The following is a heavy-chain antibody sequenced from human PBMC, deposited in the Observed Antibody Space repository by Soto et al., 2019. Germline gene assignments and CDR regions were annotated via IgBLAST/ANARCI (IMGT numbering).Heavy chain of an antibody. Sequence: GASVKVSCKASGYTFTSYDMHWVRQAPGQRLEWMGWISAYNGNTNYAQKLQGRVTMTTDTSTSTAYMELRSLRSDETAVYYCARRVPPDIVVVPAANDAFDIWGQGTMVTVSS. J-gene: IGHJ3*02. CDR3: ARRVPPDIVVVPAANDAFDI. CDR2: ISAYNGNT. D-gene: IGHD2-2*01. CDR1: GYTFTSYD. V-gene: IGHV1-18*01.